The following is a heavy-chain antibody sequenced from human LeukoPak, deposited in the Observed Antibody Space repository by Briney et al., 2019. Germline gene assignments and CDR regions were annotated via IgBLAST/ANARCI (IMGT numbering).Heavy chain of an antibody. D-gene: IGHD4-17*01. CDR3: ARSGESRKVSAVTTPYYYYGMDV. V-gene: IGHV1-69*04. J-gene: IGHJ6*02. CDR2: IIPILGIA. CDR1: GGTFSSYA. Sequence: SVKVSCKASGGTFSSYAISWVRQAPGQGLEWMGRIIPILGIANYAQEFQGRVTITADKSTSTAYMELSSLRSEDTAVYYCARSGESRKVSAVTTPYYYYGMDVWGQGTTVTVSS.